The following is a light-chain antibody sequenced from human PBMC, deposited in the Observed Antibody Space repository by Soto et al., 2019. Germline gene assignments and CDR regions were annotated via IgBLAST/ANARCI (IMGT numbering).Light chain of an antibody. CDR3: QHYNNWPFT. CDR1: QSVSSN. V-gene: IGKV3-15*01. J-gene: IGKJ2*01. Sequence: EIVMTQSPATLSVSPGERATLSCRAGQSVSSNLAWYQQKPGQAPTLLIFGASARATAIPVRFSGSRSGTEFTLTISSLQSEDFAVYYCQHYNNWPFTFGQGTKLEIK. CDR2: GAS.